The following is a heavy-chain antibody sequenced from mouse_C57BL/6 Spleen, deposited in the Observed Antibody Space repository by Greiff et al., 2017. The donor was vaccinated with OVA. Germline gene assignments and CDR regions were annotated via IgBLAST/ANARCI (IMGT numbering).Heavy chain of an antibody. V-gene: IGHV1-72*01. D-gene: IGHD1-1*01. Sequence: VQLQQPGAELVKPGASVKLSCKASGYTFTSYWMHWVKQRPGRGLEWIGRIDPNSGGTKYNEQFKSKATLTVDKPSSTAYMQLSSLTSEDSAVYYCASLITTVVATVDYWGQGTTLTVSS. CDR1: GYTFTSYW. J-gene: IGHJ2*01. CDR3: ASLITTVVATVDY. CDR2: IDPNSGGT.